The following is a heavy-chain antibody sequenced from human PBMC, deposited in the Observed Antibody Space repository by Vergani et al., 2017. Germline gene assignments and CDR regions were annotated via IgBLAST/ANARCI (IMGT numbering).Heavy chain of an antibody. J-gene: IGHJ4*02. CDR2: INHSGST. V-gene: IGHV4-34*01. D-gene: IGHD6-25*01. CDR1: GGSFSGYY. CDR3: AGEGYSSGWLQKAVDY. Sequence: QVQLQQWGAGLLKPSETLSLTCAVYGGSFSGYYWSWIRQPPGKGLEWIGEINHSGSTNYNPSLKSRVTISVDTSKNQFSLKLSSVTAADTAVYYCAGEGYSSGWLQKAVDYWGQGTLVTVSS.